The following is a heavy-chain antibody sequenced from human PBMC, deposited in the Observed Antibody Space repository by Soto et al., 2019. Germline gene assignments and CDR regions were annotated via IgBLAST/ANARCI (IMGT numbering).Heavy chain of an antibody. J-gene: IGHJ4*02. CDR3: VGAAPGD. Sequence: GGSLRLSCAASGFIVSNKHMGWVRQAPGKGLESVSILYTDDRTYYADSVKGRFTISRDNSKNTVSLQMNGLRDEDTAMYYCVGAAPGDWGQGTPLTVSS. CDR2: LYTDDRT. V-gene: IGHV3-53*05. CDR1: GFIVSNKH. D-gene: IGHD3-16*01.